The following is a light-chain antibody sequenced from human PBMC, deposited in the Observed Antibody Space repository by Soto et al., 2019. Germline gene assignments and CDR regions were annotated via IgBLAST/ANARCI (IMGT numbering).Light chain of an antibody. CDR1: SSNVGPADA. V-gene: IGLV2-23*01. CDR3: CSYAGRSTWDVV. CDR2: EGF. Sequence: QSVLTQPPSVSGAPGQRVTISCTGASSNVGPADAVHWYQHIPGTAPKLLIFEGFKRPSGVSNRFSGSKSGSTASLTISGLQTEDEADYYCCSYAGRSTWDVVFGGGTKLTVL. J-gene: IGLJ2*01.